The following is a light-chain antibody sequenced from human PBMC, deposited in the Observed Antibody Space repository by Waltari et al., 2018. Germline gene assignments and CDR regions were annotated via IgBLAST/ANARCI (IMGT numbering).Light chain of an antibody. J-gene: IGKJ4*01. CDR2: GAS. Sequence: EIVLTQSPGTLSLSPGERVTLSCRASQSVTSLAWYQHKPGQAPRLVIYGASTRATGIPDTFSGSGSGTDFTLTISRLEPEDFAVYYCQQYGSLPLTFGGGTKVEIK. V-gene: IGKV3-20*01. CDR1: QSVTS. CDR3: QQYGSLPLT.